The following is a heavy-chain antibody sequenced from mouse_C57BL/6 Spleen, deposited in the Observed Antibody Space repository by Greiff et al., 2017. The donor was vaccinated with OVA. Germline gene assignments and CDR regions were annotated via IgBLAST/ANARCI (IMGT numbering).Heavy chain of an antibody. CDR2: IYPGSGST. V-gene: IGHV1-55*01. CDR1: GYTFTSYW. Sequence: VQLQQPGAELMKPGASVKMSCKASGYTFTSYWITWVKQRPGQGLEWIGDIYPGSGSTNYNEKFKSKATLTVDTSSSTAYMQLSSLTSEDSAVYYCARGGSSYAYAMDYWGQGTSVTVSS. J-gene: IGHJ4*01. CDR3: ARGGSSYAYAMDY. D-gene: IGHD1-1*01.